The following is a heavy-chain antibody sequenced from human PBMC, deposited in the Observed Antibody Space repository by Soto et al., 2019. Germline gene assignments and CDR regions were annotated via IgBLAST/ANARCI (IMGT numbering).Heavy chain of an antibody. CDR3: AKGQSIVATEGGMDV. Sequence: GGFLRLSCAASGFTFSSYAMSWVRQAPGKGLEWVSAISGSGGSTYYADSVKGRFAISRDNSKNTLYLQMNSLRAEDTAVYYCAKGQSIVATEGGMDVWGQGTTVTVSS. CDR1: GFTFSSYA. V-gene: IGHV3-23*01. CDR2: ISGSGGST. J-gene: IGHJ6*02. D-gene: IGHD5-12*01.